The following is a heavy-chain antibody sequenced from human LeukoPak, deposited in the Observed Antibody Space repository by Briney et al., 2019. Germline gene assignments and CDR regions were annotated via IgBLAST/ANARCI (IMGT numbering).Heavy chain of an antibody. J-gene: IGHJ4*02. D-gene: IGHD3-22*01. CDR2: INPNSGGT. CDR1: GYTFTSYY. Sequence: ASVKVSCKASGYTFTSYYMHWVRQAPGQGLEWMGRINPNSGGTNYAQKFQGRVTMTRDTSISTAYMELSRLRSDDTAVYYCAREEDGYYDSSGYYGYWGQGTLVTVSS. V-gene: IGHV1-2*06. CDR3: AREEDGYYDSSGYYGY.